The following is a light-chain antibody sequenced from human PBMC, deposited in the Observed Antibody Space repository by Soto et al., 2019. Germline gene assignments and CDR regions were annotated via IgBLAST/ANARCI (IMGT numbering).Light chain of an antibody. V-gene: IGKV3-20*01. CDR1: QSVSSSY. CDR3: QQYGSSLLS. Sequence: EIELTQSPGTLSLSPGARATHSCRASQSVSSSYLAWYQQKPGQAPSLLIYGASSRATGIPDRFSGSGSGTDFTLTISRLEPEDFAVYYCQQYGSSLLSFGGGTKVDIK. J-gene: IGKJ4*01. CDR2: GAS.